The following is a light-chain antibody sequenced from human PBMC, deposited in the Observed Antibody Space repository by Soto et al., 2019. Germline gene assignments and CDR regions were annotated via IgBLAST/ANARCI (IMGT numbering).Light chain of an antibody. CDR2: YDS. V-gene: IGLV3-21*04. Sequence: SYELTQPPSVSVAPGKTARITCGGNNIGSKSVHWYQQKPGQAPVLVIYYDSDRPSGIPERFSGSNSGNTATLTISRVEAGDEADYYCQVWDSSSDRGVFGTGTKPTVL. CDR3: QVWDSSSDRGV. J-gene: IGLJ1*01. CDR1: NIGSKS.